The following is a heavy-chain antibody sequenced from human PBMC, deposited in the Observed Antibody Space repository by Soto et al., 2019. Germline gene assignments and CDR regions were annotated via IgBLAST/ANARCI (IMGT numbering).Heavy chain of an antibody. D-gene: IGHD5-12*01. CDR1: GFTFSSYP. J-gene: IGHJ6*02. CDR3: ARFEREGGYDWSSYYGMDV. V-gene: IGHV3-23*01. Sequence: EVQLLESGGDLVQPGGSLRLSCAASGFTFSSYPMSWVRHAPGQGLEWVSAIGSGAVTIFYADSVKGRFTISRDNTNNKVLLQMNSLRAEDTAVYYCARFEREGGYDWSSYYGMDVWGQGTTVTVSS. CDR2: IGSGAVTI.